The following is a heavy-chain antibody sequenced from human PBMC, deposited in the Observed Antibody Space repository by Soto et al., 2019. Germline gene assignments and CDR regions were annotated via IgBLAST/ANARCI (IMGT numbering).Heavy chain of an antibody. Sequence: LSLTCAVYGGSFSGYYWSWIRQPPGKGLEWIGEINHSGSTNYNPSLKSRVTISVDTSKNQFSLKLSSVTAADTAVYYCARSFSSNYGMDVWGQGTTVTVSS. V-gene: IGHV4-34*01. D-gene: IGHD6-6*01. CDR1: GGSFSGYY. CDR3: ARSFSSNYGMDV. CDR2: INHSGST. J-gene: IGHJ6*02.